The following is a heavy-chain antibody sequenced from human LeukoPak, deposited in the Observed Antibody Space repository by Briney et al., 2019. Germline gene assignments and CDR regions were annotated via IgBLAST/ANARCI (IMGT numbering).Heavy chain of an antibody. V-gene: IGHV3-11*01. Sequence: GSLRLSCAASGFTFSDYYMSWIRQAPGKGLEWVSYISTSGGTIYYADSVKGRFTISRDNAKNSLYLQMNSLRAEDTAVYYCAREDTITGFYYGMDVWGQGTTVTVSS. CDR2: ISTSGGTI. CDR1: GFTFSDYY. CDR3: AREDTITGFYYGMDV. J-gene: IGHJ6*02. D-gene: IGHD1-14*01.